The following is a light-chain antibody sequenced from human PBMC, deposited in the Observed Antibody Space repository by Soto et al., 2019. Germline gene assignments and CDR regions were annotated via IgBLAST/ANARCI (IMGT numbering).Light chain of an antibody. CDR3: QHSYRTPYT. Sequence: DIQMTQSPSSLSASVGDRVTITCRASQGISTYLVWYQQRQGRAPKLLIYAASSLLSGVPSRFSGSGSGTDFTLTINSLQPEDFATYYCQHSYRTPYTFGHGTKLETK. CDR1: QGISTY. CDR2: AAS. V-gene: IGKV1-39*01. J-gene: IGKJ2*01.